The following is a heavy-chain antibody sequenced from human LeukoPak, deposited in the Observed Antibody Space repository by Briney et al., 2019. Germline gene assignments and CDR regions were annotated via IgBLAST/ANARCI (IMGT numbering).Heavy chain of an antibody. CDR3: ARDAGWGRLDS. J-gene: IGHJ4*02. D-gene: IGHD3-16*01. CDR2: LASDETNK. V-gene: IGHV3-74*01. CDR1: GLTISDSW. Sequence: GGSLRLSCAASGLTISDSWIHWVRQAPGKGLMWVSRLASDETNKIYADSVEGRFTISRDNAKNTLYLQMNSLRVEDTGIYYCARDAGWGRLDSWGQGALVTVSS.